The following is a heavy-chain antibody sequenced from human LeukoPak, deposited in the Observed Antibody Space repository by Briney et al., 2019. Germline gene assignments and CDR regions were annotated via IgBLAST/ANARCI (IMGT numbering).Heavy chain of an antibody. CDR1: GYTFTGYY. J-gene: IGHJ4*02. Sequence: ASVKVSCKASGYTFTGYYMHWVRQAPGQGLEWMGWINPNSGGTNYAQKFQGGVTMTRDTSISTAYMELSRLRSDDTAVYYCARSMVRGVIILNYWGQGTLVTVSS. CDR2: INPNSGGT. D-gene: IGHD3-10*01. CDR3: ARSMVRGVIILNY. V-gene: IGHV1-2*02.